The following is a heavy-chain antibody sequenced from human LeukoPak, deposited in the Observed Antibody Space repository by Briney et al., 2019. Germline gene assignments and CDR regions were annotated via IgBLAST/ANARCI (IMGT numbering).Heavy chain of an antibody. Sequence: QPGGSLRLSCAASGFTFSSYAMHWVRQAPGKGLEWVAVIWYDGSNKYYADSVKGRFTISRDNSKNTLYLQMNSLRAEDTAVYYCARDLTVAGLYYFDYWGQGTLVTVSS. CDR2: IWYDGSNK. CDR3: ARDLTVAGLYYFDY. V-gene: IGHV3-33*08. D-gene: IGHD6-19*01. CDR1: GFTFSSYA. J-gene: IGHJ4*02.